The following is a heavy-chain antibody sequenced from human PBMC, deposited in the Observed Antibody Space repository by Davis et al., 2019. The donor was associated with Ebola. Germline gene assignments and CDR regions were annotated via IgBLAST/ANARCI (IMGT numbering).Heavy chain of an antibody. D-gene: IGHD4-17*01. CDR1: GGSISSSSYY. J-gene: IGHJ4*02. CDR2: IYYSGST. CDR3: ARQHHGDYDDFDY. V-gene: IGHV4-39*01. Sequence: PSETLSLTCTVSGGSISSSSYYWGWIRQPPGKGLEWIGSIYYSGSTYYNPSLKSRVTISVDTSKNQFSLKLSSVTAADTAVYYCARQHHGDYDDFDYWGQGTLVTVSS.